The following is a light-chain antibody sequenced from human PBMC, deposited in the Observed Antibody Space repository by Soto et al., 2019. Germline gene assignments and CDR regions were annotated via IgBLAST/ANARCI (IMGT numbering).Light chain of an antibody. CDR2: GAS. CDR1: HSVSTN. CDR3: QQYDNWPIT. Sequence: EIAMTQSPASLSVSPGERATLSCRASHSVSTNLAWYQQKPGQAPRLLMYGASTRAIGIPARFTGGGSGTEFTLTINSLQPEDLTVYYCQQYDNWPITFGQGTRLEIK. V-gene: IGKV3-15*01. J-gene: IGKJ5*01.